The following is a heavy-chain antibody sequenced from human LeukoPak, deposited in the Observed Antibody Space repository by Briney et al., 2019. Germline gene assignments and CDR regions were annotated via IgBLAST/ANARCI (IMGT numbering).Heavy chain of an antibody. CDR1: GGSISSGGYS. D-gene: IGHD6-13*01. V-gene: IGHV4-30-4*07. CDR3: ARVLAAAGNNWFDP. CDR2: IYYTGNT. Sequence: PSETLSLTCAVSGGSISSGGYSWSWIRQPPGKGMKWIAYIYYTGNTYFNPSLKSRVTISVDTSKNQFSLKLSSVTAADTAVYYCARVLAAAGNNWFDPWGQGTLVTVSS. J-gene: IGHJ5*02.